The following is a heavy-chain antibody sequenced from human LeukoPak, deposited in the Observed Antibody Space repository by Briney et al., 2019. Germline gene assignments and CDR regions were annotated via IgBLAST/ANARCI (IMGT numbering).Heavy chain of an antibody. CDR2: VYHTGST. CDR1: GGSISSRDYY. D-gene: IGHD6-13*01. CDR3: ARHNSIAAEYCCDH. V-gene: IGHV4-39*01. J-gene: IGHJ4*02. Sequence: SETLSLTCTVSGGSISSRDYYWGWIRQPPGKGLEWIGTVYHTGSTYYNPSLKSRVTISVDTSDNQFSLNLSSVTAADTALYYCARHNSIAAEYCCDHWGQGTLVTVSS.